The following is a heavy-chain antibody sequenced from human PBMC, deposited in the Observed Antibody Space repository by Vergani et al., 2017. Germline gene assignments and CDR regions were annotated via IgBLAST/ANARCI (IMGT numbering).Heavy chain of an antibody. CDR1: GFNFGEYG. J-gene: IGHJ4*02. CDR2: IRGKTYGATT. CDR3: AVEIYDYGGSRDFDY. D-gene: IGHD4-23*01. Sequence: EVQLVESGGDLVQPGRSLRLSCQTSGFNFGEYGVSWVRQAPGKGLEWIGFIRGKTYGATTEYAASVRGRFTISRDDSKGIAYLQMSSLKKEDTAVYRCAVEIYDYGGSRDFDYWGQGTLVVVSS. V-gene: IGHV3-49*04.